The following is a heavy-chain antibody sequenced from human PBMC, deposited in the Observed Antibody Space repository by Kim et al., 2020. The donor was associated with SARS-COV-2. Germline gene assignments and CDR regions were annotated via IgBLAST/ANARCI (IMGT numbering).Heavy chain of an antibody. CDR1: GFTFSSYG. CDR3: AKGRSGSSTISFDY. V-gene: IGHV3-30*18. CDR2: ISYDGSNK. D-gene: IGHD2-2*01. Sequence: GGSLRLSCAASGFTFSSYGMHWVRQAPGKGLEWVAVISYDGSNKYYADSVKGRFTISRDNSKNTLYLQMNSLRAEDTAVYYCAKGRSGSSTISFDYWGQGTLVTVSS. J-gene: IGHJ4*02.